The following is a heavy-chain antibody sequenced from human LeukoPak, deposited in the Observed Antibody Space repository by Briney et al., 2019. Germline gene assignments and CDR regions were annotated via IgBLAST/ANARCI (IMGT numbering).Heavy chain of an antibody. D-gene: IGHD3-10*01. V-gene: IGHV3-23*01. CDR3: AKGYSRTTASYFDY. CDR1: GFTFSSYA. J-gene: IGHJ4*02. CDR2: ISGSGASA. Sequence: PGGSLRLSRAASGFTFSSYAMSWVRQAPGKGLEWVSPISGSGASAHYADSVKGRFTTSRDNSKNTLYLQMNSLTAEDTAVYYCAKGYSRTTASYFDYWGQGILVTVSS.